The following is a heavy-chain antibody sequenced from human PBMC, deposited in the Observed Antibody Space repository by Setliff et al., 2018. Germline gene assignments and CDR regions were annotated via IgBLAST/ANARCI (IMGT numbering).Heavy chain of an antibody. Sequence: SETLSLTCTVSGGSISSHYWTWIRQPAGKGLEWIGRLYTSGDTNYNPSLKSRVSMSLDTSKNQFSLKLSSVTAADTAVYYCARGGTFRYFDFWGQGAPVTVSS. D-gene: IGHD5-12*01. J-gene: IGHJ4*02. CDR3: ARGGTFRYFDF. CDR2: LYTSGDT. V-gene: IGHV4-4*07. CDR1: GGSISSHY.